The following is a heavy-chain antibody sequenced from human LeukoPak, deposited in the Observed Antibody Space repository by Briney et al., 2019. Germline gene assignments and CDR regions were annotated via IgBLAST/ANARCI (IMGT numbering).Heavy chain of an antibody. CDR3: ARDGSGRERGSGWYSAMDV. D-gene: IGHD6-19*01. V-gene: IGHV3-23*01. J-gene: IGHJ6*02. CDR2: ISGSGDST. Sequence: GGSLRLSCAASGFTFSSYAMSWVRQAPGTGLEWVSTISGSGDSTFYADSVKGRFTISRDNSKNTLYLQMNSLRAEDTAVYYCARDGSGRERGSGWYSAMDVWGQGTTVTVSS. CDR1: GFTFSSYA.